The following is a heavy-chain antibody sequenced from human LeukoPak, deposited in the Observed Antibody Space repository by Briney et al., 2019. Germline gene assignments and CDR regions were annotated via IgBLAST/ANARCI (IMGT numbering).Heavy chain of an antibody. J-gene: IGHJ4*02. D-gene: IGHD3-10*01. CDR1: GFSFNRYA. CDR2: ISGSGDGT. Sequence: PGGSLRLSCAASGFSFNRYAMSWVRQAPGKGLEWVSNISGSGDGTQYADSVKGRFTISRDNSKNTLYLQMDSLRAEDTAVYYCAKEATMVRGVNDYWGQGTLVTVSS. CDR3: AKEATMVRGVNDY. V-gene: IGHV3-23*01.